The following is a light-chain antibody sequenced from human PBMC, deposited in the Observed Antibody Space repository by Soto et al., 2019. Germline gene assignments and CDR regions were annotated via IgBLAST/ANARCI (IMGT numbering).Light chain of an antibody. CDR3: QQSYTTPST. CDR1: QSIRSY. CDR2: EAT. V-gene: IGKV1-39*01. Sequence: DIQMTQSPSSLSASVGDRVTITCRASQSIRSYLNWYQQKPAKAPELLIYEATSLQSGVPSRFSGSGSGTDFTLTISSLQPEDFATYYCQQSYTTPSTFGPGTKVDIK. J-gene: IGKJ3*01.